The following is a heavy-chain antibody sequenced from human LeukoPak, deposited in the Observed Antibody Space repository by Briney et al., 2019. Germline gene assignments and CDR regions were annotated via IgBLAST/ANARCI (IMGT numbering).Heavy chain of an antibody. CDR3: ARDLRPSVEMATIFYYYGMDV. V-gene: IGHV3-72*01. CDR2: SRNKANSYTT. CDR1: GFTFSDHY. J-gene: IGHJ6*02. Sequence: GGSLRLSCAASGFTFSDHYMDWVRQAPGEGLEWVGRSRNKANSYTTEYAASVKGRFTISRDDSKNSVYVQMNSLRAEDTAVYYCARDLRPSVEMATIFYYYGMDVWGQGTTVTVSS. D-gene: IGHD5-24*01.